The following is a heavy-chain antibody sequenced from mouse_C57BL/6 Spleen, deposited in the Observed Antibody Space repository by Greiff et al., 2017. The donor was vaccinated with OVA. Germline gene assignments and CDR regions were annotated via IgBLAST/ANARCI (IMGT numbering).Heavy chain of an antibody. J-gene: IGHJ2*01. CDR3: ARWEHTDY. Sequence: QVQLQQPGAELVRPGTSVKLSCKASGYTFTSYWMHWVKQRPGQGLEWIGVIDPSDSYTNYNQKFKGKATLTVDTSSSTAYMQLSSLTSEDSAVYYCARWEHTDYWGQGTTLTVAS. CDR2: IDPSDSYT. V-gene: IGHV1-59*01. D-gene: IGHD4-1*01. CDR1: GYTFTSYW.